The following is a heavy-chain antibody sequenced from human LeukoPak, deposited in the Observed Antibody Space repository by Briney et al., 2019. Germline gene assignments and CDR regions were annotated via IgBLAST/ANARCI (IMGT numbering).Heavy chain of an antibody. CDR1: GVTVSSNY. D-gene: IGHD6-13*01. Sequence: GGSLRLSCAAPGVTVSSNYMSSVRQAPGKRLEWVSVIYSGGSTYYADSVKGPFTISRNNSKNTLYLQMNSLRGEDTAVYYCARVGRGIAARFDYWGQGTLVTVSS. CDR2: IYSGGST. V-gene: IGHV3-66*02. CDR3: ARVGRGIAARFDY. J-gene: IGHJ4*02.